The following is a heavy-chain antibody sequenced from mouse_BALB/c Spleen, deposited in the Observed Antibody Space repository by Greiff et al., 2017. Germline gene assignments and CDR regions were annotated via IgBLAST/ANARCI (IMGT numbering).Heavy chain of an antibody. CDR2: IWSGGST. J-gene: IGHJ4*01. CDR3: ARNPLYRYGAMDY. Sequence: QVQLKESGPGLVQPSQSLSITCTVSGFSLTSYGVHWVRQSPGKGLEWLGVIWSGGSTDYNAAFISRLSISKDNSKSQVFFKMNSLQANDTAIYYCARNPLYRYGAMDYWGQGTSVTVSS. CDR1: GFSLTSYG. D-gene: IGHD2-14*01. V-gene: IGHV2-2*02.